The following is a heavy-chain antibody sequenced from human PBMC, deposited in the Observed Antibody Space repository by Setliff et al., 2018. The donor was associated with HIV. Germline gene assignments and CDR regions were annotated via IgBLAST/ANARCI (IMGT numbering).Heavy chain of an antibody. CDR3: ARDRGSSYYYYYYMDV. D-gene: IGHD6-6*01. V-gene: IGHV4-39*07. Sequence: SETLSLTCSVSGGSISSISYYWSWIRQPPGKGLEWIGSIYYSGSTYYNPSLKSRVTISVDTSKNQFSLKLSSVTAVDTTVYYCARDRGSSYYYYYYMDVWGKGTTVTVSS. J-gene: IGHJ6*03. CDR2: IYYSGST. CDR1: GGSISSISYY.